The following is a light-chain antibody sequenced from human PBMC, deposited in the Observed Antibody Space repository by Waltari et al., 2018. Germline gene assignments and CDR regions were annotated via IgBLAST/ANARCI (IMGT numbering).Light chain of an antibody. CDR2: GAS. CDR3: QHYLRLPVT. CDR1: QSVTRA. V-gene: IGKV3-20*01. J-gene: IGKJ1*01. Sequence: ELGLTQSPGTMASLPGESATLSCRTSQSVTRALAWYQQKPGQAPRPLIYGASNSATGIPDRFSGSGSGTDFSLTISSLEPEDFAVYYCQHYLRLPVTFGQGTKVEVK.